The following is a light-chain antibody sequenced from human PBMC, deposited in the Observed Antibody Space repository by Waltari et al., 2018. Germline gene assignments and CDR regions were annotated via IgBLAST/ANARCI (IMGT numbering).Light chain of an antibody. J-gene: IGLJ1*01. CDR3: NSRDSSGNPLYV. CDR1: SLRSYY. Sequence: SSELTQDPAVSVALGQTVRITCQGDSLRSYYESWYQQKPGQAPVLVIYGKNNRPSGIPDRFSGSSSGNTASLTITGAQAEDEADYYCNSRDSSGNPLYVFGTGTKVTVL. V-gene: IGLV3-19*01. CDR2: GKN.